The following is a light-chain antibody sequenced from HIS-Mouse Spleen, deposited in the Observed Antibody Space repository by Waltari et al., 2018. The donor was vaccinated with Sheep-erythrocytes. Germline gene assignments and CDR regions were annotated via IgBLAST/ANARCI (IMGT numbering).Light chain of an antibody. J-gene: IGLJ3*02. CDR3: CSYAGSSTWV. CDR1: SRDVGGYHY. Sequence: QSALTQPRSVSGSPGQSVTLPCTGTSRDVGGYHYVPWYQQHPGKAPKLMIYDVSKRPSGVPDRFSGSKSGNTASLTISGLQAEDEADYYCCSYAGSSTWVFGGGTKLTVL. CDR2: DVS. V-gene: IGLV2-11*01.